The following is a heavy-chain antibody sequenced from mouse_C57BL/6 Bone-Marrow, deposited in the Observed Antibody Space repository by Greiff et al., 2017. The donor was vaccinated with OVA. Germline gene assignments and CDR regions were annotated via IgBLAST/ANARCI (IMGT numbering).Heavy chain of an antibody. D-gene: IGHD1-1*01. CDR1: GYTFTSYG. J-gene: IGHJ1*03. CDR2: IYPRSGNT. Sequence: QVQLQQSGAELARPGASVKLSCKASGYTFTSYGISWVKQRTGPGLEWIGAIYPRSGNTYYNEKFKGKATLTADKSSSTAYMELRSLTSEDSAVYFCAIYYYGSSYGYFDVWGTVTTVTVSS. V-gene: IGHV1-81*01. CDR3: AIYYYGSSYGYFDV.